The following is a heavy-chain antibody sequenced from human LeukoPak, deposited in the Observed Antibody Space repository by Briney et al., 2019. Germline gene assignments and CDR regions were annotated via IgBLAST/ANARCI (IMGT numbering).Heavy chain of an antibody. J-gene: IGHJ4*02. Sequence: GGSLRLSCAASGFTFSSYGMHWVRQAPGKGLEWVAVISYDGSNKYYADSVKGRFTISRDNSKNTLYLQMNSLRAEDTAVYYCARDRKGKYDFWSGYYYFDYWGQGTLVTVSS. CDR1: GFTFSSYG. V-gene: IGHV3-30*03. CDR3: ARDRKGKYDFWSGYYYFDY. CDR2: ISYDGSNK. D-gene: IGHD3-3*01.